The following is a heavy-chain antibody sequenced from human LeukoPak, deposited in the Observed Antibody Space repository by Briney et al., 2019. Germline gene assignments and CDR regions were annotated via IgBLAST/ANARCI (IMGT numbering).Heavy chain of an antibody. CDR1: GVFINSYH. CDR2: IYYSGTT. CDR3: ARVAYSTPGYYYMDV. Sequence: PSETLSLTCTVSGVFINSYHWSGLRQPPGKGRVWLGYIYYSGTTIYNPSLKSRVTISVDTSKSQFSLKLSFVTTADTALYYCARVAYSTPGYYYMDVWGKGTTVTV. V-gene: IGHV4-59*01. J-gene: IGHJ6*03. D-gene: IGHD4-11*01.